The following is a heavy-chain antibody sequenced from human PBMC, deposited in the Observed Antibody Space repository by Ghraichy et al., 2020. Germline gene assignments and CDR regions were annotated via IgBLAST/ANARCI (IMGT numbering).Heavy chain of an antibody. J-gene: IGHJ6*02. CDR3: ARLQTYYYDSSGYSVASYYYYYGIDV. CDR1: GFTFSSYW. D-gene: IGHD3-22*01. Sequence: GGSLRLSCEASGFTFSSYWMSGVRQAPGKGLEWVANIKQDGSEKYYVDSVKGRFTISRDNAKNSLYLQMNSLRAEDTAVYYCARLQTYYYDSSGYSVASYYYYYGIDVWGQGTTVTVSS. V-gene: IGHV3-7*01. CDR2: IKQDGSEK.